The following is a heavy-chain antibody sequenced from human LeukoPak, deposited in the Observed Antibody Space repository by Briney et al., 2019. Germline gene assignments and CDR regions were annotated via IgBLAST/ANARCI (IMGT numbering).Heavy chain of an antibody. CDR2: IYYSGST. Sequence: SETLSLTCTVSGGSISSGDYYWSWIRQPPGKGLEWIGYIYYSGSTYYNPSLKSRVTMSVDTSKNQFSLKLSSVTAADTAVYYCARTNPTYYDFWSGYTDYYYYYYMDVWGKGTTVTVSS. D-gene: IGHD3-3*01. J-gene: IGHJ6*03. CDR1: GGSISSGDYY. CDR3: ARTNPTYYDFWSGYTDYYYYYYMDV. V-gene: IGHV4-30-4*08.